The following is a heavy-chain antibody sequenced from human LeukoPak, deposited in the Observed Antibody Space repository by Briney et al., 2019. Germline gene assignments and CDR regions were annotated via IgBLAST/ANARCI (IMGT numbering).Heavy chain of an antibody. CDR2: IIPILGIA. Sequence: SVKVSCKASGGTFSSYAISWVRQAPGQGLEWMGRIIPILGIANYAQKFQGRVTITADKSTSTAYMELSSLRSEETAVYYCARGSSSWSTSGLYWGQGTLVTVSS. V-gene: IGHV1-69*04. J-gene: IGHJ4*02. D-gene: IGHD6-13*01. CDR1: GGTFSSYA. CDR3: ARGSSSWSTSGLY.